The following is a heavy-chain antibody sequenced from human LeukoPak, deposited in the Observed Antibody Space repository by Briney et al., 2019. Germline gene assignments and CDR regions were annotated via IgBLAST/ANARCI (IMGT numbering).Heavy chain of an antibody. Sequence: GGSLRLSCAASRFTFNRHAMHWVRQAPGKGLEWVSSISSSSSYIYYADSVKGRFTISRDNAKNSLYLQMNSLRAEDTAVYYCARSLAGTGSAFDIWGQGTMVTVSS. CDR1: RFTFNRHA. D-gene: IGHD6-19*01. CDR3: ARSLAGTGSAFDI. V-gene: IGHV3-21*01. J-gene: IGHJ3*02. CDR2: ISSSSSYI.